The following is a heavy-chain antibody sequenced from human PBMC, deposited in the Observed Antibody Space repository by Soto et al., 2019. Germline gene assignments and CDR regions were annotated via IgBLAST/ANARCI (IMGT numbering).Heavy chain of an antibody. Sequence: QVQLVQSGDEVRKPGSSVKVSCKASGYIFVNYGIAWVRQAPGQGLEWMGWISPYSGNTHYASKVQGRLTMTTDTATSTAYMVLGRLTYEEKAVYYCAKVDNDVTHTQKDVWSQGTTVNVSS. V-gene: IGHV1-18*01. D-gene: IGHD5-12*01. J-gene: IGHJ6*02. CDR3: AKVDNDVTHTQKDV. CDR1: GYIFVNYG. CDR2: ISPYSGNT.